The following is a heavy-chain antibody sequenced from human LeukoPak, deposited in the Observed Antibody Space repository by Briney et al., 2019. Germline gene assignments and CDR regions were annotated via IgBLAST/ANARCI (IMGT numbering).Heavy chain of an antibody. J-gene: IGHJ5*02. V-gene: IGHV3-23*01. CDR1: GFTFTTSV. CDR3: AKYSPWQWRESNWFDP. D-gene: IGHD6-19*01. CDR2: ISGSGRTT. Sequence: GGSLRLSCVAPGFTFTTSVMGWVRQAPGKGLEWVSSISGSGRTTFYADAVKGRFTISRDNSNNTLYLQMNSVRADDTAFYYCAKYSPWQWRESNWFDPWGQGTLVTVSS.